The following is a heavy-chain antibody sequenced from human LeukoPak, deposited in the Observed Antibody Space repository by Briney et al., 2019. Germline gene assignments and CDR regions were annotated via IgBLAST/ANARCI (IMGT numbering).Heavy chain of an antibody. CDR2: IKQDGSEK. J-gene: IGHJ4*02. CDR3: ARGGSGYYYDSSGYQP. CDR1: GFTFSSYW. Sequence: PGGSLRLSCAASGFTFSSYWMNWVRQAPGKGLEWVANIKQDGSEKHYVDSVKGRFTISRDNAKNSLYLQMNSLRAEDTAVYYCARGGSGYYYDSSGYQPWGQGTLVTVSS. V-gene: IGHV3-7*01. D-gene: IGHD3-22*01.